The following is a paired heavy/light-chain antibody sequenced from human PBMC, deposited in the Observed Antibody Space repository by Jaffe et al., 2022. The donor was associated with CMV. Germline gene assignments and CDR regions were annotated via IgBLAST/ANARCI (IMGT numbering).Light chain of an antibody. Sequence: QAVVTQEPSLTVSPGGTVTLTCGSSTGAVTSGHYPYWFQQKPGQAPRTLIYDTKNRHSWTPARFSGSLLGGKAALTLSGAQPEDEADYYCLLSYSGAQAVFGGGTQLTVL. V-gene: IGLV7-46*01. CDR3: LLSYSGAQAV. CDR2: DTK. J-gene: IGLJ7*01. CDR1: TGAVTSGHY.
Heavy chain of an antibody. D-gene: IGHD3-9*01. Sequence: EVQLLESGGGLVQPGGSLRLSCAASGFIFDTYAMTWVRQAPGKGLEWVSAISGSGGSTYYTDSVKGRFTVSRDNSKNTLYLQMNSLRAEDTAVYYCAKGAVLTGILDYWGQGTLVTVSS. CDR1: GFIFDTYA. CDR3: AKGAVLTGILDY. CDR2: ISGSGGST. V-gene: IGHV3-23*01. J-gene: IGHJ4*02.